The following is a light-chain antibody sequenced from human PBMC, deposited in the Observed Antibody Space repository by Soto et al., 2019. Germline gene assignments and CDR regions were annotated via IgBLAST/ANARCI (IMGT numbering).Light chain of an antibody. Sequence: EIVITQSPATLSVSPGETATLSCRASQSVNSNLAWYQQKPGQAPRLLISDASTRAAGLPARFSGSGSGTEFTLTISSLQSEDFAVYFCQQSNNWPKTFVQGTKV. CDR3: QQSNNWPKT. CDR2: DAS. CDR1: QSVNSN. V-gene: IGKV3-15*01. J-gene: IGKJ1*01.